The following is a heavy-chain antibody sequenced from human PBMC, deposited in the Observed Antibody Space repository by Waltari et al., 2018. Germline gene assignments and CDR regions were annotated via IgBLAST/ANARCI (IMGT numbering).Heavy chain of an antibody. CDR1: GFTFSSYG. CDR3: ARERAAGTGYYFDY. D-gene: IGHD6-13*01. J-gene: IGHJ4*02. CDR2: IWYDGSNK. Sequence: QVQLVESGGGVVQPGRSLRLSCAASGFTFSSYGMHWVRQAPGQGLEWVAVIWYDGSNKYYADSVKGRFTISRDNSKNTLYLQMNSLRAEDTAVYYCARERAAGTGYYFDYWGQGTLVTVSS. V-gene: IGHV3-33*01.